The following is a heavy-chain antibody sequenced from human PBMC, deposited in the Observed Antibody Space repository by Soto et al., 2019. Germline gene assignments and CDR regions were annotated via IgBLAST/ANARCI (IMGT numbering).Heavy chain of an antibody. CDR3: ENSGSYSPFDY. D-gene: IGHD1-26*01. Sequence: ASVKVSCKASGYTFTSYGISWVRQAPGQGLERMGWVSGYNGNTNYAQKLQGRVTMTTDTSTSTAYMELSSLRSEDTAVYYCENSGSYSPFDYWGQGTLVTVSS. CDR2: VSGYNGNT. V-gene: IGHV1-18*01. CDR1: GYTFTSYG. J-gene: IGHJ4*02.